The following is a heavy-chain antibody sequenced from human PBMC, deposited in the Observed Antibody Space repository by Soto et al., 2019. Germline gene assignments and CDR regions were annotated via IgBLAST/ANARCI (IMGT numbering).Heavy chain of an antibody. D-gene: IGHD3-3*01. CDR1: GFTFSSYE. CDR2: ISSSGSTI. Sequence: PGGSLRLSCAASGFTFSSYEMNWVRQAPGKGLEWVSYISSSGSTIYYADSVKGRFTISRDNAKNSLYLQMNSLRAEDTAVYYCARVPVDYDFWSGYSKPYYYGMDVWGQGTTVTVSS. CDR3: ARVPVDYDFWSGYSKPYYYGMDV. V-gene: IGHV3-48*03. J-gene: IGHJ6*02.